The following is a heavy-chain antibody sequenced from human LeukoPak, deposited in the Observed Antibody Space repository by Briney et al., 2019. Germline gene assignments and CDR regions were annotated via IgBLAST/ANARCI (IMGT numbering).Heavy chain of an antibody. Sequence: GGSLRLSCAASGFTFSSYAMSWVRQAPGKGLEWVGRIKSKTDGGTTDYAAPVKGRFTISRDDSKNTLYLQMNSLKTEDTAVYYCTTGVSGTTVYYYYMDVWGKGTTVTVSS. CDR1: GFTFSSYA. J-gene: IGHJ6*03. CDR3: TTGVSGTTVYYYYMDV. CDR2: IKSKTDGGTT. V-gene: IGHV3-15*01. D-gene: IGHD1-1*01.